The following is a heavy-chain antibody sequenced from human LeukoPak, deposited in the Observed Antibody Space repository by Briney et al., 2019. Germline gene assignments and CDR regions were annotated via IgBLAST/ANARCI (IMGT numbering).Heavy chain of an antibody. V-gene: IGHV4-4*07. CDR2: IYTSGST. CDR3: ARASDDFGDYGFDY. Sequence: SVTLSLTCTVSGGSISNYYWNWIRQPAGKELEWIGRIYTSGSTNYNPSLKSRLTMSMDTSKNQFSLRLSSVTAADTAVYYCARASDDFGDYGFDYWGQGTLVTVSS. D-gene: IGHD4-17*01. J-gene: IGHJ4*02. CDR1: GGSISNYY.